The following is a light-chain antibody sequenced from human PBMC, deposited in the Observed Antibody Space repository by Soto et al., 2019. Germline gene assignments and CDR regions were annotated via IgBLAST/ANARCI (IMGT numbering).Light chain of an antibody. Sequence: DIQMTQSPSTLSGSVGDRVTITCRASQTISSLLAWYQQKPGKAPKLLIYKASTLKSGVPSRFSGSGSGTEFTLTISSLQPDDCATYYCQHYNSYSEAFGQGTKVELK. CDR1: QTISSL. V-gene: IGKV1-5*03. J-gene: IGKJ1*01. CDR3: QHYNSYSEA. CDR2: KAS.